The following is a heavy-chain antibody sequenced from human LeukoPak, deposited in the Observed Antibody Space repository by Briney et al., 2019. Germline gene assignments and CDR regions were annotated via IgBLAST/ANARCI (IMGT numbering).Heavy chain of an antibody. CDR3: ARAVAPYDYPFLLGG. J-gene: IGHJ3*01. V-gene: IGHV7-4-1*02. CDR2: INTNTGNP. CDR1: GYTFTSYA. Sequence: ASLKVSCKASGYTFTSYAMNWVRQAPGQGLEWMGWINTNTGNPTYAQGFTGRFVFSLDTSVSTAYLQISSLKAEDTAVYYCARAVAPYDYPFLLGGWGQGTMVTVSS. D-gene: IGHD4-11*01.